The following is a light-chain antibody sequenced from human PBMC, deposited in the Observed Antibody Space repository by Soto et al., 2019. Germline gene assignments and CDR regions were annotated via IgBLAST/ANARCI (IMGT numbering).Light chain of an antibody. CDR3: QQYGGSPMHT. V-gene: IGKV3-20*01. CDR1: QSVSSSY. CDR2: GAS. Sequence: EIVLTQSPGTLSLSPGERATLSCRASQSVSSSYLAWYQQKPGQAPRLLIYGASSRATGIPDRFSGSGSGTDFTLTISRLEPEDFAVYYCQQYGGSPMHTFVQGTKLEIK. J-gene: IGKJ2*01.